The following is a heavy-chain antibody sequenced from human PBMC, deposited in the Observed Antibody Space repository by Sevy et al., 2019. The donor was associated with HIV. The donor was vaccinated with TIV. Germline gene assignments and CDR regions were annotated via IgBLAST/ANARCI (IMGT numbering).Heavy chain of an antibody. Sequence: GGSLRLSCAASGFTFSSYGMHWVRQAPGKGLEWVAVISYDGSNKYYADSVKGRFTISRDNSKNTLYLQMNSLRAEDTAVYYCAKPVGDYYYDSSVGYWGQGTLVTVSS. CDR3: AKPVGDYYYDSSVGY. J-gene: IGHJ4*02. V-gene: IGHV3-30*18. CDR2: ISYDGSNK. D-gene: IGHD3-22*01. CDR1: GFTFSSYG.